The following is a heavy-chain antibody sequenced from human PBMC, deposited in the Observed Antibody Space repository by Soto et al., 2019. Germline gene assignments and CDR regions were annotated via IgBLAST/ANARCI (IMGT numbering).Heavy chain of an antibody. J-gene: IGHJ6*02. CDR2: IIPIFGTA. CDR1: GGTFSSYA. CDR3: ANHADYGGNAGYYYYGMDV. D-gene: IGHD4-17*01. Sequence: QVQLVQSGAEVKKPGSSVKVSCKASGGTFSSYAISWVRQAPGQGLEWMGGIIPIFGTANYAQKFQGRVTITADESTSTAYMELSSLRSEDTAVYYCANHADYGGNAGYYYYGMDVWGQGTTVTVSS. V-gene: IGHV1-69*01.